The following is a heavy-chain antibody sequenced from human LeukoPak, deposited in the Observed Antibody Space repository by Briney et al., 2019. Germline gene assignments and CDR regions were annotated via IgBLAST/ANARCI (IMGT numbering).Heavy chain of an antibody. CDR3: ARDTYYYDSSGYTRRFDP. Sequence: PSETLSLTCAVYGGSFSSYYWSWIRQPPGKGLEWIGEINHSGSTNYNPSLKSRVTISVDTSKNQFSLKLSSVTAADTAVYYCARDTYYYDSSGYTRRFDPWGQGTLVTVSS. J-gene: IGHJ5*02. V-gene: IGHV4-34*01. D-gene: IGHD3-22*01. CDR1: GGSFSSYY. CDR2: INHSGST.